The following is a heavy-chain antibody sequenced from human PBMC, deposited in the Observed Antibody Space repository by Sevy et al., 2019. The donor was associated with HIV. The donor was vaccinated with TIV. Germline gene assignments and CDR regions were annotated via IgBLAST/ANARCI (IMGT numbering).Heavy chain of an antibody. CDR1: GFTFRNFG. J-gene: IGHJ6*02. CDR3: ARGGSGDYYYYGVDV. Sequence: GGCLRLSCVGSGFTFRNFGVHWLRQAPGKGLEWLSVVSYDGSSKYYVDSVKGRFIVSRDNSKNTLYLQMNSLRTEDPAVYYCARGGSGDYYYYGVDVWGQGTTVTVSS. CDR2: VSYDGSSK. V-gene: IGHV3-30*03. D-gene: IGHD3-10*01.